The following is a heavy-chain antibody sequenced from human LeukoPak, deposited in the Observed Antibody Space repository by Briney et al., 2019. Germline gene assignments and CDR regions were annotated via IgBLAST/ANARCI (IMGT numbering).Heavy chain of an antibody. CDR2: IYYSGST. D-gene: IGHD3-10*01. V-gene: IGHV4-59*01. Sequence: SETLSLTCTVSGGSISSYYWSWIRQPPGKGLEWIGYIYYSGSTNYNPSLTSRVTISVDTSKNQFSLKLSSVTAADTAVYYCARDSSIDYGSGFVYDYWGQGTLVTVSS. J-gene: IGHJ4*02. CDR3: ARDSSIDYGSGFVYDY. CDR1: GGSISSYY.